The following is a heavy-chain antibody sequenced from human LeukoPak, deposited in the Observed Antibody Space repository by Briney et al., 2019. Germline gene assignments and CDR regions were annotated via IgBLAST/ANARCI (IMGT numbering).Heavy chain of an antibody. CDR1: GFTFSTYG. CDR3: AKADPASCARGVCSNVVTALPAY. Sequence: PGRSLRPSCAASGFTFSTYGMHWVRQAPGKGLEWVAVILYDGSNKYYADSVKGRFTISRDNSRNTLYLQMNSLRVEDTAVYYCAKADPASCARGVCSNVVTALPAYWGQGTLVTVSS. J-gene: IGHJ4*02. CDR2: ILYDGSNK. V-gene: IGHV3-30*18. D-gene: IGHD2-21*02.